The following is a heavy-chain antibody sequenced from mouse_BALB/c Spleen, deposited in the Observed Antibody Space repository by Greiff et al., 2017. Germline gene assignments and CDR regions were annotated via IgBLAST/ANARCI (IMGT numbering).Heavy chain of an antibody. Sequence: EVKLVESGGGLVKPGGSLKLSCAASGFTFSSYAMSWVRQTPEKRLEWVATISSGGSYTYYPDSVKGRFTISRDNAKNTLYLQMSSLRSEDTAMYYCARGENYEAYWGQGTLVTVAA. CDR1: GFTFSSYA. CDR3: ARGENYEAY. CDR2: ISSGGSYT. J-gene: IGHJ3*01. V-gene: IGHV5-9-3*01. D-gene: IGHD1-1*01.